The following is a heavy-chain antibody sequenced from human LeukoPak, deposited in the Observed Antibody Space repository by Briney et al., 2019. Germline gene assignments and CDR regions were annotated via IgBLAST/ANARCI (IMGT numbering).Heavy chain of an antibody. CDR3: AKGGKWDVTPFDY. CDR1: GFTFSSSA. V-gene: IGHV3-23*01. J-gene: IGHJ4*02. CDR2: ISGGGGST. D-gene: IGHD1-26*01. Sequence: GGSLRLSCAASGFTFSSSAMSWVRQAPGKGLEWVSTISGGGGSTYYADSVKGRFTISRDNSKNTLYLQVNSLRAEDTAVYYCAKGGKWDVTPFDYWGQGTLVTVSS.